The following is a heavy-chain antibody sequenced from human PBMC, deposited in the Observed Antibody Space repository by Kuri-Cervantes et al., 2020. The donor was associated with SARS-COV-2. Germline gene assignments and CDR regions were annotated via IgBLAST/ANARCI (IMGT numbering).Heavy chain of an antibody. V-gene: IGHV3-7*01. CDR3: AREQWLELDAFDI. D-gene: IGHD6-19*01. J-gene: IGHJ3*02. CDR1: GFSFSMYW. CDR2: IKKDGSEK. Sequence: GESLKISCAASGFSFSMYWVSWVRQAPGKGLEWVANIKKDGSEKYYVDSVKGRFTISRDNAKNSLYLQMNSLRAEDTAVYYCAREQWLELDAFDIWGQGTMVTVSS.